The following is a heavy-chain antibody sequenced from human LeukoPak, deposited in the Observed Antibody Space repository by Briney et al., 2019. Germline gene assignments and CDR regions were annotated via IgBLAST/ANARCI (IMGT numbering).Heavy chain of an antibody. CDR3: ARDVPQSTVTHYYYYYGMDV. CDR1: GYTFTSYG. D-gene: IGHD4-17*01. Sequence: ASVKVSCKASGYTFTSYGISWVRQAPGQGLEWMGWISAYNGNTNYAQKLQGRVTMTTDTSTSTAYMELRSLRSDDTAVYYCARDVPQSTVTHYYYYYGMDVWGQGTTVTVSS. CDR2: ISAYNGNT. J-gene: IGHJ6*02. V-gene: IGHV1-18*01.